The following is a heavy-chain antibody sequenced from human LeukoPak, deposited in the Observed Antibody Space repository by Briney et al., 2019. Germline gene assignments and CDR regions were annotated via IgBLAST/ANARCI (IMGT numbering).Heavy chain of an antibody. CDR3: ARQVERRSYFDY. D-gene: IGHD1-1*01. Sequence: SETLSLTCTVSGGSISTYSWTWIRQPPGKGLEWIGYISYSGSTNYNPSLKSRVTISVDTSKNQLSLRLSSVTAADTAVYYCARQVERRSYFDYWGQGTLVTVSS. CDR1: GGSISTYS. V-gene: IGHV4-59*08. J-gene: IGHJ4*02. CDR2: ISYSGST.